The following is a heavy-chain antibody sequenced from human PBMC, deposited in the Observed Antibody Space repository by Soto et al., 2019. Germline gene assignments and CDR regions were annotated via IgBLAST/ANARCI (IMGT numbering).Heavy chain of an antibody. D-gene: IGHD1-26*01. CDR2: ITPFNGNT. J-gene: IGHJ5*02. CDR1: GYTFTYRY. Sequence: SVKVSCKASGYTFTYRYLHWVRQAPGQALEWMGWITPFNGNTNYAQKFQDRVTITRDRSMSTAYMELSSLRSEDTAMYYCASNPGSGSYYIGFDTWGQGTLVTVSS. CDR3: ASNPGSGSYYIGFDT. V-gene: IGHV1-45*02.